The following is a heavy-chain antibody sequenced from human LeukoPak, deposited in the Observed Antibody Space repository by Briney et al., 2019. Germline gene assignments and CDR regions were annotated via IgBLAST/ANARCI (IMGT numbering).Heavy chain of an antibody. CDR3: ARTLCSSTSCYDGRGNAFDI. CDR1: GSSITSYY. D-gene: IGHD2-2*01. V-gene: IGHV4-4*09. Sequence: ASETLSLTCAVSGSSITSYYWSWIRQPPGKGPEWIGYIYGNGTTYYNPSLKSRVTMSVDTSRNHFSLNLRSVTAADTAVYYGARTLCSSTSCYDGRGNAFDIWGQGTRVTVSA. J-gene: IGHJ3*02. CDR2: IYGNGTT.